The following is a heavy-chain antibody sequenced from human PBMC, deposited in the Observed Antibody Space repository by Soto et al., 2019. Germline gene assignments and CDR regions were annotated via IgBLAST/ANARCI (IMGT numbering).Heavy chain of an antibody. Sequence: QVQLVESGGGVVQPGRSLRLSCAVSGFTFNDYAVHWVRQAPGKGLEWVAVISYDGSSKYYADSVKGRFTISSDNSXXTLYLQMNSLRVEDTAVYYCARDLQTYSSGWYADYWGQGTLVTVSS. J-gene: IGHJ4*02. CDR3: ARDLQTYSSGWYADY. D-gene: IGHD6-19*01. CDR1: GFTFNDYA. V-gene: IGHV3-30-3*01. CDR2: ISYDGSSK.